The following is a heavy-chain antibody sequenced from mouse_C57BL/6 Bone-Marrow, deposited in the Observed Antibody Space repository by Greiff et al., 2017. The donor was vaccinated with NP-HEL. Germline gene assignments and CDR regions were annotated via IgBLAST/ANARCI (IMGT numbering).Heavy chain of an antibody. V-gene: IGHV1-81*01. CDR2: IYPRSGNT. J-gene: IGHJ3*01. Sequence: VQLQQSGAELARPGASVKLSCKASGYTFTSYGISWVKQRTGQGLEWIGEIYPRSGNTYYNEKFKGKATLTADKSSSTAYMELRSLTSEDSAVYVCAREGIYYGNYVWFAYWGQGTLVTVSA. CDR3: AREGIYYGNYVWFAY. D-gene: IGHD2-1*01. CDR1: GYTFTSYG.